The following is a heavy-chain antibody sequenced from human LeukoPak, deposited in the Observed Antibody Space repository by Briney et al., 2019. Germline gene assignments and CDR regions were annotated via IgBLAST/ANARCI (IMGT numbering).Heavy chain of an antibody. D-gene: IGHD3-22*01. CDR1: GYTFTSYG. Sequence: ASVKVSCKASGYTFTSYGISWVRQAPGQGLEWMGWISAYNGNTNYAQKLQGRVTMTTDTSTSTAYMELRSLRSDDTAVYYCARDRTPRITMIAVPGGYWGQGTLVTVSS. V-gene: IGHV1-18*01. CDR2: ISAYNGNT. J-gene: IGHJ4*02. CDR3: ARDRTPRITMIAVPGGY.